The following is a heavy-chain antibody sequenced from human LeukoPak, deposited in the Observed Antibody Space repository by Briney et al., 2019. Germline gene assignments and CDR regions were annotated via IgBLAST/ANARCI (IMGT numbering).Heavy chain of an antibody. CDR1: GGSISSYY. J-gene: IGHJ2*01. V-gene: IGHV4-59*08. D-gene: IGHD2/OR15-2a*01. CDR2: IYYSGST. Sequence: SETLSLTCTVSGGSISSYYWSWIRQPPGKGLEWIGYIYYSGSTNYNPSLKSRVTISVDTSKNQFSLKLSSVTAAVTAVYYCARRSIGYFDLWGRGTLVTVSS. CDR3: ARRSIGYFDL.